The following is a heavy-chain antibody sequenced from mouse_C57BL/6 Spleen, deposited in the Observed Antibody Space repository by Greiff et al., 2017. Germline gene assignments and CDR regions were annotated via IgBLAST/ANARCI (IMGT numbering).Heavy chain of an antibody. CDR3: ASYYGSSLWYFDV. CDR1: GYTFTSYW. CDR2: IHPNSGRT. D-gene: IGHD1-1*01. V-gene: IGHV1-64*01. J-gene: IGHJ1*03. Sequence: VQLQQPGAELVKPGASVKLSCKASGYTFTSYWMHWVKQRPGQGLEWIGMIHPNSGRTNYNEKFKSKATLTVDKSSSTAYMQLSSLTSEDSAVYYCASYYGSSLWYFDVWGTGTTVTVSS.